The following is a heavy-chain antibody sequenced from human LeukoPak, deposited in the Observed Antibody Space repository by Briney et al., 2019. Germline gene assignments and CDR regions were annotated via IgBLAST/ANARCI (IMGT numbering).Heavy chain of an antibody. D-gene: IGHD1-26*01. CDR2: ISWNSGSI. CDR3: AKEGKVGARVGDLSPNRFDP. CDR1: GFTFDDYA. Sequence: HPGGSLRLSCAASGFTFDDYAMHWVRQAPGKGLEWVSGISWNSGSIGYADSVKGRFTISRDNAKNSLYLQMNSLRAEDTALYYCAKEGKVGARVGDLSPNRFDPWGQGTLVTVSS. J-gene: IGHJ5*02. V-gene: IGHV3-9*01.